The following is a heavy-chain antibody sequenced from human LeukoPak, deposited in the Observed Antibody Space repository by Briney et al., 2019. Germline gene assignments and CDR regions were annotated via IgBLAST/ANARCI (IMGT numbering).Heavy chain of an antibody. CDR3: ARVNRYYDLGTYEGDC. V-gene: IGHV3-23*01. CDR1: GFIFKNDD. Sequence: PGGSLRLSCAGSGFIFKNDDINWVRQAPGKGLEWVSSISGDGERTFYADSVKGRFAISKDDSQNTLYLQMTSLRVEDTAVYYCARVNRYYDLGTYEGDCWGQGTLVTVSS. D-gene: IGHD3-10*01. CDR2: ISGDGERT. J-gene: IGHJ4*02.